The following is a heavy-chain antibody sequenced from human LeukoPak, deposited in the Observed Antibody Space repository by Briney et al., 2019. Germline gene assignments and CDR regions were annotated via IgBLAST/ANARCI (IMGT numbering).Heavy chain of an antibody. V-gene: IGHV3-23*01. D-gene: IGHD2-2*01. J-gene: IGHJ4*02. CDR1: GFTFSSYA. CDR3: AKRYCSSTSCYVDY. Sequence: PSGGSLRLPCAASGFTFSSYAMSWVRQAPGKGLEWVSAISGSGGSTYYADSVKGRFTISRDNSKNTLYLQMNSLRAEDTAVYYCAKRYCSSTSCYVDYWGQGTLVTVSS. CDR2: ISGSGGST.